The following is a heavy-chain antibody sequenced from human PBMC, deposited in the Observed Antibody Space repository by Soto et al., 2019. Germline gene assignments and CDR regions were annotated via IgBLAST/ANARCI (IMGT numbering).Heavy chain of an antibody. V-gene: IGHV4-59*01. CDR1: GGSISSYY. J-gene: IGHJ3*02. CDR3: ARGSPTPSYYDFWSDYSAGAFDI. D-gene: IGHD3-3*01. CDR2: IYYSGST. Sequence: SETLSLTCTVSGGSISSYYWSWIRQPPGKGLEWIGYIYYSGSTNYNPSLKSRVTISVDTSKNQFSLKLSSVTAADTAVYYCARGSPTPSYYDFWSDYSAGAFDICPQGTMVSVTS.